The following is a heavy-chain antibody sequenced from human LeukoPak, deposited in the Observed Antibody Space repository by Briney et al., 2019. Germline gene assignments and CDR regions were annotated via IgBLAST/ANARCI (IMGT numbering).Heavy chain of an antibody. V-gene: IGHV3-74*01. CDR2: INSDGRTT. CDR1: GFTFSSNW. D-gene: IGHD6-25*01. Sequence: GGSLRLSCAASGFTFSSNWMHWVRQVPGKGLVWVSRINSDGRTTSYVDSVRGRCTISRDNAKNTLYLQMYSLRVEDTAVYFCATSRTAAPSDWGQGTLVTVCS. J-gene: IGHJ4*02. CDR3: ATSRTAAPSD.